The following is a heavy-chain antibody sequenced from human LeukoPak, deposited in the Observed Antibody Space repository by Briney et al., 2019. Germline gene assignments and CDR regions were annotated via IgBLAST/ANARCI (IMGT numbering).Heavy chain of an antibody. CDR3: AGARIAARNACDFDY. D-gene: IGHD6-6*01. V-gene: IGHV4-34*01. CDR1: GGSFSGYY. CDR2: INHSGST. J-gene: IGHJ4*02. Sequence: EPLSLTCAVYGGSFSGYYWSWIRQPPGKGLEWIGEINHSGSTNYNPSLKSRVTISVDTSKNQFSLKLSSVTAADTAVYYCAGARIAARNACDFDYWGQGTLVTVSS.